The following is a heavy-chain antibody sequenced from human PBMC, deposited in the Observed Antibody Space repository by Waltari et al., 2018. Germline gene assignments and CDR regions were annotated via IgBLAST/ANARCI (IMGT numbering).Heavy chain of an antibody. V-gene: IGHV3-30-3*01. CDR2: VSFDENIS. CDR1: GFSFRTYP. J-gene: IGHJ6*03. D-gene: IGHD2-2*01. Sequence: QGQLVESGGGVVQPGRSLRLSCEVSGFSFRTYPMHWVRQAPGKGLEWVAVVSFDENISYYADSVKGRFIISRDNSESTLYLQMNSLRAEDTAVYFCARDPRGDASFYYHMDVWGRGTTVTVSS. CDR3: ARDPRGDASFYYHMDV.